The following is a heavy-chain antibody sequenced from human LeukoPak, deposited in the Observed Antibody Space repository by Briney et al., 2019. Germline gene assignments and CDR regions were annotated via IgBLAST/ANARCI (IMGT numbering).Heavy chain of an antibody. CDR2: IYYSGST. D-gene: IGHD3-10*01. CDR3: ARDLRGVIAN. J-gene: IGHJ4*02. CDR1: GGSISSSSYY. Sequence: SETLSLTCTVSGGSISSSSYYWGWIRQPPGKGLEWIGSIYYSGSTYYNPSLKSRVTISVDTSKSQFSLKLSSVTAADTAVYYCARDLRGVIANWGQGTLVTVSS. V-gene: IGHV4-39*07.